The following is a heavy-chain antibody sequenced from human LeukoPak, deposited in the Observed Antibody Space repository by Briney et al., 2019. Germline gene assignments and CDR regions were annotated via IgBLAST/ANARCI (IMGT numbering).Heavy chain of an antibody. J-gene: IGHJ4*02. Sequence: SETLSLTCTVSGGSISSYYWSWIRQPPGKGLEGVGDIYYSGSTNYNPSLKSRVTISVDTSKNQFSLKLSSVTAADTAVYYCARSSCSGGSCYSGPDYWGQGTLVTVSS. CDR2: IYYSGST. D-gene: IGHD2-15*01. CDR3: ARSSCSGGSCYSGPDY. V-gene: IGHV4-59*01. CDR1: GGSISSYY.